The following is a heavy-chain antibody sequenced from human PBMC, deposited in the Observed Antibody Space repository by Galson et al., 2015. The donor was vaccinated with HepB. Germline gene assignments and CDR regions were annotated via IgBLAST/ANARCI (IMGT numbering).Heavy chain of an antibody. V-gene: IGHV1-3*01. CDR2: INAGNGNT. D-gene: IGHD3-10*01. Sequence: SVKVSCKASGYTFTRYAMHWVRQAPGQRLEWMGWINAGNGNTKHSQKFQGRVTITRDTSASTAYMELSSLRSEDTAVYYCARLNPRADYYGSGTYLDYWGQGTTVTVSS. J-gene: IGHJ4*03. CDR3: ARLNPRADYYGSGTYLDY. CDR1: GYTFTRYA.